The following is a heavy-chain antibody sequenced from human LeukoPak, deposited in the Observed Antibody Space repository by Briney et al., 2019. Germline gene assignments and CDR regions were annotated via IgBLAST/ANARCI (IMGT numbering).Heavy chain of an antibody. V-gene: IGHV3-21*01. CDR3: TRSYDSTGYYHGAGYSQN. Sequence: SGGSLRLSCAASGFTVSSNYMSWVRQAPGKGLEWVSSISSGSGYMRYADSVKGRFTISRDNAKNSLYLQMNSLRAEDTAVYYCTRSYDSTGYYHGAGYSQNWGQGTLVTVSS. CDR1: GFTVSSNY. D-gene: IGHD3-22*01. J-gene: IGHJ1*01. CDR2: ISSGSGYM.